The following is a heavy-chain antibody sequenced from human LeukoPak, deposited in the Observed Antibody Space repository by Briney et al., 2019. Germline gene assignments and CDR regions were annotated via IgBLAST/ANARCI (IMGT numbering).Heavy chain of an antibody. J-gene: IGHJ4*02. Sequence: PGGSLRLSCAASGFTLSTYAMSWVRQTPGKGLEWVAATSSSDAGTYHADSVRGRFTISRDNSKNTLYLQMNSLRAEDAAVYFXXXAPVTSCRGAYCYPFDSWGQGTLVTVSS. CDR1: GFTLSTYA. CDR2: TSSSDAGT. CDR3: XXAPVTSCRGAYCYPFDS. V-gene: IGHV3-23*01. D-gene: IGHD2-21*01.